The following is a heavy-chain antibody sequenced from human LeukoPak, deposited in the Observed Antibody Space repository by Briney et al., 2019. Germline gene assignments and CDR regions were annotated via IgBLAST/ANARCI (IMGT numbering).Heavy chain of an antibody. CDR1: GFTFSRYN. CDR3: ARVKRGYFDY. V-gene: IGHV3-21*04. CDR2: ISSDRSYI. Sequence: GGSLRLSCAASGFTFSRYNMNWVRQAPGKGLEWVSSISSDRSYIYYADSVKGRFTVSRDNAKNSLYLQMNSLRAEDTAVYYCARVKRGYFDYWGQGTLVTVSS. J-gene: IGHJ4*02.